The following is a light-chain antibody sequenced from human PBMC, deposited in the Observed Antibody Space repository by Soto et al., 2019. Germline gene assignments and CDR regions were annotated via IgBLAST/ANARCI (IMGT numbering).Light chain of an antibody. CDR1: QGISSY. CDR3: KQLNSYPRVI. CDR2: AAS. J-gene: IGKJ4*01. Sequence: DIQLTQSPSFLSASVGDRVTITCRASQGISSYLAWYQQKPGKAPKLLIYAASTLQSGVPSRFSGSGSGTKFTPTISSLQPEDFATYYCKQLNSYPRVIFGGGTKVEIK. V-gene: IGKV1-9*01.